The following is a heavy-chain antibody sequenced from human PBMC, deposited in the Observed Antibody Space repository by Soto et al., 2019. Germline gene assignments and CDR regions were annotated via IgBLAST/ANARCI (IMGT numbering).Heavy chain of an antibody. Sequence: QVQLVQSGAEVKKPGASVKVSCKTSGYIFSNYGISWIRQAPGQGLEWMGWISPYTGNTDSAQSFQDRVTLITDTSTSTAYMELRSLRSDDAPGYYCGRVTYSESVGGPAGFEPWGQGRVVSVSS. V-gene: IGHV1-18*01. CDR1: GYIFSNYG. CDR3: GRVTYSESVGGPAGFEP. J-gene: IGHJ5*02. D-gene: IGHD5-12*01. CDR2: ISPYTGNT.